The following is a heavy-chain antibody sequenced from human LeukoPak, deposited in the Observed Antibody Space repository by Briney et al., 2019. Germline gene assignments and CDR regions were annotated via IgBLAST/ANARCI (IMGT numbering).Heavy chain of an antibody. V-gene: IGHV3-23*01. CDR2: ISGSGGST. CDR1: GFTFSSFL. CDR3: ARNDYYYSMDV. Sequence: PGGSLRLSCAASGFTFSSFLMSWVRQAPGKGLEWVSGISGSGGSTYYADSVKGRFTTSRDNSKNTLYLQMNSLRDEDTAVYYCARNDYYYSMDVWGQGTTVTVS. J-gene: IGHJ6*02.